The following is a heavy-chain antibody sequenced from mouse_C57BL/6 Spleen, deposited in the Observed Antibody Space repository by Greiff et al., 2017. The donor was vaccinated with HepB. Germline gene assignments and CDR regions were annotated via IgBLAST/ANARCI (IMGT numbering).Heavy chain of an antibody. J-gene: IGHJ2*01. D-gene: IGHD3-2*02. CDR3: ARWISSGVDY. CDR2: IDPSDSYT. Sequence: QVQLQQSGAELVKPGASVKLSCKASGYTFTSYWMQWVKQRPGQGLEWIGEIDPSDSYTNYNQKFKGKATLTVDTSSSTAYMQLSSLTSEDSAVYYCARWISSGVDYWGQGTTLTVSS. V-gene: IGHV1-50*01. CDR1: GYTFTSYW.